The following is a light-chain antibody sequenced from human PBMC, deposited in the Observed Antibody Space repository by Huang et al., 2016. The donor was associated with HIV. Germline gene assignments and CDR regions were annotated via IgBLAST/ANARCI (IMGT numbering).Light chain of an antibody. CDR3: QQPNGFPLT. V-gene: IGKV1-12*01. CDR1: QGISRW. Sequence: IQMTQSPSTVSASVGDRVTITCRASQGISRWLARYQQKPVPAPKLLIYDTSTTQSEVPSRFSGSGSGTDCTLTISGLQPEDFATNYCQQPNGFPLTFGGGTKVEV. J-gene: IGKJ4*01. CDR2: DTS.